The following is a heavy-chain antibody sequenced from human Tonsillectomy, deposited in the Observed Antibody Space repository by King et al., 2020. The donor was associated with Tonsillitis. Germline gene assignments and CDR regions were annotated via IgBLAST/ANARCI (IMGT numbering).Heavy chain of an antibody. Sequence: QLVESGGGVVQPGGSLRLSCAASGFTFSSCAMHWVRQAPGKGLEWVAFIRYDGSTKYYADSVRGRFTISRDNSKNTLYLQMNSLGAEDTAVYYCAKANTSVPFDYWGQGTLVTVSS. V-gene: IGHV3-30*02. CDR2: IRYDGSTK. CDR3: AKANTSVPFDY. J-gene: IGHJ4*02. CDR1: GFTFSSCA. D-gene: IGHD2/OR15-2a*01.